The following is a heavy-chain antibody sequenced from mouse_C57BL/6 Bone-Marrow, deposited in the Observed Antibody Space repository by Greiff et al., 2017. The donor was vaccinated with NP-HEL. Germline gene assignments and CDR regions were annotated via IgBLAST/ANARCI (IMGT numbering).Heavy chain of an antibody. D-gene: IGHD2-2*01. CDR2: IDPETGGT. CDR1: GYTFTDYE. J-gene: IGHJ2*01. V-gene: IGHV1-15*01. CDR3: TRSELLWLRRYFDY. Sequence: VQLQESGAELVRPGASVTLSCKASGYTFTDYEMHWVKQTPVHGLEWIGAIDPETGGTAYNQKFKGKAILTADKSSSTAYMELRSLTSEDSAVYYCTRSELLWLRRYFDYWGQGTTLTVSS.